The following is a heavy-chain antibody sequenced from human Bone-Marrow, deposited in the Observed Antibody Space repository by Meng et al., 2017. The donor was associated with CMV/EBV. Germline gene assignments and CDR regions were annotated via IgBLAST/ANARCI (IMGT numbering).Heavy chain of an antibody. CDR2: IYYSGST. Sequence: CTVSGGSISSSSYYWGWIRQPPGKGLEWIGSIYYSGSTYYNPSLKSRVTISVDTSKNQFSLKLSSVTAADTAVYYCASLTRGYYLDYWGQGTLVTVSS. J-gene: IGHJ4*02. V-gene: IGHV4-39*01. D-gene: IGHD7-27*01. CDR1: GGSISSSSYY. CDR3: ASLTRGYYLDY.